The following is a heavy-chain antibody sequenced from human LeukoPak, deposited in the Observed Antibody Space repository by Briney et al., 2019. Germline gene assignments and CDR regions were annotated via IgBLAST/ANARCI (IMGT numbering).Heavy chain of an antibody. D-gene: IGHD3-3*01. CDR2: ISGSGGST. CDR1: GFTFSSYA. J-gene: IGHJ3*02. V-gene: IGHV3-23*01. Sequence: GGSLRLSCAASGFTFSSYAMSWVRQAPGKGLEWVSAISGSGGSTYYADSVKGRFTISRDNSKNTLYLQMNSLRAEDTAVYYCAKDLSGITIFGVVIIPDAFDIWGQGTMLTVSS. CDR3: AKDLSGITIFGVVIIPDAFDI.